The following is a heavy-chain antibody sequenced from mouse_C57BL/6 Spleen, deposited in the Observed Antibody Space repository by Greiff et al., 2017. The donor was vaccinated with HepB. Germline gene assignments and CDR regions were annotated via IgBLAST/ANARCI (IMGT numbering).Heavy chain of an antibody. D-gene: IGHD2-5*01. CDR3: ARDDYYSNYGFAY. CDR1: GYTFTSYW. Sequence: QVQLQQPGAELVKPGASVKMSCKASGYTFTSYWITWVKQRPGQGLEWIGDIYPGSGSTNYNEKFKSKATLTVDTSSSTAYMQLSSLTSEDSAVYYCARDDYYSNYGFAYWGQGTLVTVSA. CDR2: IYPGSGST. V-gene: IGHV1-55*01. J-gene: IGHJ3*01.